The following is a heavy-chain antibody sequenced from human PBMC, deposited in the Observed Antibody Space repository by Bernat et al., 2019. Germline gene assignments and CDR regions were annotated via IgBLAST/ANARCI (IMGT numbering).Heavy chain of an antibody. Sequence: EVQVVESGGGLVQPGGSLRLSCSASGFTFSTYAMHWVRQAPGKGLEYASSISHDGRSTYYADSVKGRFTISRDNSKNTLYLQMNSLRAEDTAVYFCVKERYVDYWGLGTLVTVSS. CDR3: VKERYVDY. CDR2: ISHDGRST. J-gene: IGHJ4*02. V-gene: IGHV3-64D*06. CDR1: GFTFSTYA.